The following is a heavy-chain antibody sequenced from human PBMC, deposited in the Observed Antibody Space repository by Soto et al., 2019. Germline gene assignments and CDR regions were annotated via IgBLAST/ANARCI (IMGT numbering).Heavy chain of an antibody. CDR2: ISSSGSTI. CDR3: AKDSSVVRGVYDAFDI. Sequence: GGSLRLSCAASGFTFSSYEMNWVRQAPGKGLEWVSYISSSGSTIYYADSVKGRFTISRDNAKNSLYLQMNSLRTEDTALYYCAKDSSVVRGVYDAFDIWGQGTMVTVSS. D-gene: IGHD3-10*01. J-gene: IGHJ3*02. V-gene: IGHV3-48*03. CDR1: GFTFSSYE.